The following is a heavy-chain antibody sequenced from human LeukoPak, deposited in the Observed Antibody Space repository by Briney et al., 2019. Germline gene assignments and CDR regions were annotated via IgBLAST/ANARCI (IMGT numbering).Heavy chain of an antibody. CDR1: GFTFSDYY. Sequence: GGSLRLSCAASGFTFSDYYMSWIRRAPGKGLEWVSYISSSSSYTNYADSVKGRFTISRDNAKNSLYLQMNSLRAEDTAVYYCARDPSNYYGSGSYCDYWGQGTLVTVSS. J-gene: IGHJ4*02. CDR2: ISSSSSYT. CDR3: ARDPSNYYGSGSYCDY. V-gene: IGHV3-11*05. D-gene: IGHD3-10*01.